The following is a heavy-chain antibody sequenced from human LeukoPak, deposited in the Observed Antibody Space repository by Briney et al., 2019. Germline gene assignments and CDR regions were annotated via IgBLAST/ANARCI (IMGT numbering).Heavy chain of an antibody. CDR3: ARDEYSSSSGNNFDF. CDR1: GYTFTGYY. CDR2: INPNSGGT. V-gene: IGHV1-2*02. D-gene: IGHD6-6*01. J-gene: IGHJ4*02. Sequence: GASVKVSCKASGYTFTGYYMHWVRQAPGQGLEWMGWINPNSGGTNYAQKFQGRVTMTRDTSISTAYMELSRLRSDDTAVYYCARDEYSSSSGNNFDFWGQGTLVTVSS.